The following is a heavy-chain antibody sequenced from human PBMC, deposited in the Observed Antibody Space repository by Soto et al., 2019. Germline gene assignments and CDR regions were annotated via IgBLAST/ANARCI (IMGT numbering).Heavy chain of an antibody. CDR3: ARPQELYCISTSCYRTFDY. V-gene: IGHV5-51*01. CDR2: IYPGDSDT. Sequence: PGESLKISCQGSGYRFTSYWIGWVRQMPGKGLEWMGIIYPGDSDTRYSPSFQGQVTISADKSISTAYLQWSSLKASDTAMYYCARPQELYCISTSCYRTFDYWGQGTPVTVSS. D-gene: IGHD2-2*01. CDR1: GYRFTSYW. J-gene: IGHJ4*02.